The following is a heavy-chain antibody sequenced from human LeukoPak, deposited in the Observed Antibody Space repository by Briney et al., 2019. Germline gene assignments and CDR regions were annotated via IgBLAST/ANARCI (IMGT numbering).Heavy chain of an antibody. CDR1: GFTFSSYG. CDR2: ISSSSSYI. Sequence: GRSLRLSCAASGFTFSSYGMHWVRQAPGKGLEWVSSISSSSSYIYYADSVKGRFTISRDNAKNSLYPQMNSLRAEDTAVYYCAREAVTGSAFDIWGQGTMVTVSS. D-gene: IGHD6-19*01. V-gene: IGHV3-21*01. CDR3: AREAVTGSAFDI. J-gene: IGHJ3*02.